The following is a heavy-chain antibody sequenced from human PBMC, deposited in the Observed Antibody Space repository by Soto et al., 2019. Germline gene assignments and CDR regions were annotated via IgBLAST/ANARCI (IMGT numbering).Heavy chain of an antibody. J-gene: IGHJ6*02. CDR3: ARSQGSSTSLEIYYYYYYGMDG. CDR2: IIPISGTA. Sequence: QVQLVQSGAEVKKPGSSVKVSCKASGGTFSSYAISWVRQAPGQGLEWMGGIIPISGTANYAQKFQGRVTSTADESTSTAYMGLSSLRSEDTAVYYCARSQGSSTSLEIYYYYYYGMDGWGQGTTVTVSS. D-gene: IGHD2-2*01. CDR1: GGTFSSYA. V-gene: IGHV1-69*01.